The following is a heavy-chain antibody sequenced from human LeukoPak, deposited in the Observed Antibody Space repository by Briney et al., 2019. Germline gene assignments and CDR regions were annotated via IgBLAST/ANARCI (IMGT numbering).Heavy chain of an antibody. CDR1: RFTFSNYG. CDR2: ISSGSRTI. CDR3: ARGGSSRPDY. J-gene: IGHJ4*02. Sequence: PGGSLGLPCAAPRFTFSNYGLNLGRQAPGKGLEWVSYISSGSRTINYADSVKGRFTVSRDKAKNSLYLQMNSLRAEDTAVYYCARGGSSRPDYWGQGTLVTVSS. V-gene: IGHV3-48*01.